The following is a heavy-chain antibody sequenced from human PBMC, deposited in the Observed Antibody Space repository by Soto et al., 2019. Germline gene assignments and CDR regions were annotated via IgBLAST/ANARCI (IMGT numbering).Heavy chain of an antibody. V-gene: IGHV3-23*01. J-gene: IGHJ4*02. CDR2: ISGSGGST. D-gene: IGHD3-22*01. Sequence: GGSLRLSCAASGFTFSSYAMSWVRQAPGKGLEWVSAISGSGGSTYYADSVKGRFTISRDNSKNTLYLQMNSLRAEETAVYYCAKDRGRYYYDSSGYYYGGFDYWGQGTLVTVSS. CDR1: GFTFSSYA. CDR3: AKDRGRYYYDSSGYYYGGFDY.